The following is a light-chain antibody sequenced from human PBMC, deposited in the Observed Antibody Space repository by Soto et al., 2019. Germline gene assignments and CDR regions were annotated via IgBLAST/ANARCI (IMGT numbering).Light chain of an antibody. Sequence: EKVMTQSPATLSVSPGERATLSCRASQSVSSDLAWYQQMPGQAPRLLIYGASTRATGIPARFSGSGSGAEFTLTISSLQSEDFAVYYCQQYNNWRWTFGQGTKVDIK. CDR3: QQYNNWRWT. V-gene: IGKV3-15*01. J-gene: IGKJ1*01. CDR2: GAS. CDR1: QSVSSD.